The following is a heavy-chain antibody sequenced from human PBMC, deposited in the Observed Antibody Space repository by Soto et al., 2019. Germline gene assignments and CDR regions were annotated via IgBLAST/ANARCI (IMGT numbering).Heavy chain of an antibody. CDR1: GGSISSYY. D-gene: IGHD3-10*01. Sequence: PSETLSLTCTVSGGSISSYYWSWIRQPSGKGLEWIGYIYYSGSTNYNPSLKSRGTISVDTSKNQFSLKLSSVTAADTAVYYFACLHMVRGVYPFDYCGQGTLVTVSS. CDR2: IYYSGST. V-gene: IGHV4-59*01. J-gene: IGHJ4*02. CDR3: ACLHMVRGVYPFDY.